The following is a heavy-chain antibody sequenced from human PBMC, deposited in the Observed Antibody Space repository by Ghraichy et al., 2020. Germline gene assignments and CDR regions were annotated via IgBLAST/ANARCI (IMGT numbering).Heavy chain of an antibody. CDR3: VRDREGYSSGWYVFEH. CDR1: GFTFSSYG. D-gene: IGHD6-13*01. J-gene: IGHJ4*02. CDR2: ISTSSDYI. V-gene: IGHV3-21*01. Sequence: LSLTCAASGFTFSSYGMNWVRQAPGKGLEWVSSISTSSDYIYYADSMKGRFTISRDNAKNSLYLQMNSLRAEDTAVYYCVRDREGYSSGWYVFEHWGQGTLVTVST.